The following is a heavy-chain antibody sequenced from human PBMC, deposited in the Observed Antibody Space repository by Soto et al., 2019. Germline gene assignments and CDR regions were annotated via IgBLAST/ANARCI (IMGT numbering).Heavy chain of an antibody. CDR3: ARYTYDDSGYDNCFAP. CDR1: GYTFGNYG. Sequence: QARLVQSGAEVKKPGSSVKVSCKASGYTFGNYGVSWLRQAPGQGLQWMAWISTYNGSTFYAEKFQTRVTLTVDMSSDTAFMELRTLRSDDTAVYFCARYTYDDSGYDNCFAPGAQGTLITVSS. J-gene: IGHJ5*02. D-gene: IGHD3-22*01. V-gene: IGHV1-18*01. CDR2: ISTYNGST.